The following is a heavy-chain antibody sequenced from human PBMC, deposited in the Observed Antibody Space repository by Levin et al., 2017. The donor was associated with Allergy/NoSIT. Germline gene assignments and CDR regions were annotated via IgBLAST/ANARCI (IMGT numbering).Heavy chain of an antibody. J-gene: IGHJ4*02. CDR2: IWYDGSNK. V-gene: IGHV3-33*01. D-gene: IGHD7-27*01. CDR1: GFTFSSYG. Sequence: GGSLRLSCAASGFTFSSYGMHWVRQAPGKGLEWVAVIWYDGSNKYYADSVKGRFTISRDNSKNTLYLQMNSLRAEDTAVYYCARDWGHGELGIEYFDYWGQGTLVTVSS. CDR3: ARDWGHGELGIEYFDY.